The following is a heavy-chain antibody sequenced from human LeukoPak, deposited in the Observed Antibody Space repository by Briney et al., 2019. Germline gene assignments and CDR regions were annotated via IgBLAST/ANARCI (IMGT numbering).Heavy chain of an antibody. CDR2: INHSGST. D-gene: IGHD2-2*01. CDR1: GGSFSGYY. V-gene: IGHV4-34*01. Sequence: SETLSLTCAVYGGSFSGYYWSWIRQPQGKGLEWIGEINHSGSTNYNPSLKSRVTISVDTSKNQFSLKLSSVTAADTAVYYCARGGAQGIVVVPAATVYFDYWGQGTLVTVSS. CDR3: ARGGAQGIVVVPAATVYFDY. J-gene: IGHJ4*02.